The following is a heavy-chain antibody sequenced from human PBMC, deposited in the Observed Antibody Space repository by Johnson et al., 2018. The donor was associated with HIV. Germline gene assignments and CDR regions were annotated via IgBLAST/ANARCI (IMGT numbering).Heavy chain of an antibody. J-gene: IGHJ3*02. Sequence: QVQLVESGGGLVKPGGSLRLSCVASGFTFDDYGMSWVRQAPGKGLEWVSYISSSGSTIYYADSVKGRFTISRDNAKNSLYLQMNSLRAEDTAVYYCARYCSGGSCYSVWQKNYAFDIWGQGTMVTVSS. CDR3: ARYCSGGSCYSVWQKNYAFDI. D-gene: IGHD2-15*01. CDR1: GFTFDDYG. V-gene: IGHV3-11*04. CDR2: ISSSGSTI.